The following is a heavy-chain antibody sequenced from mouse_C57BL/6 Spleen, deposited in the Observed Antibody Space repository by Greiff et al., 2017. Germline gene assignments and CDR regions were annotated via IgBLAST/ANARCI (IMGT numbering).Heavy chain of an antibody. V-gene: IGHV5-17*01. Sequence: EVKVVESGGGLVKPGGSLKLSCAASGFTFSDYGMHWVRQAPEKGLEWVAYISSGSSTIYYADTVKGRFTISRDNAKNTLFLQMTSLRSEDTAMYFCASEGITTVVPNWYFDVWGTGTTVTVSA. CDR3: ASEGITTVVPNWYFDV. CDR1: GFTFSDYG. J-gene: IGHJ1*03. D-gene: IGHD1-1*01. CDR2: ISSGSSTI.